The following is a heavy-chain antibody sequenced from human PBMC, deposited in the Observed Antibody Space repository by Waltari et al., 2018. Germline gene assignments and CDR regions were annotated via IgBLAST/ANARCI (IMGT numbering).Heavy chain of an antibody. D-gene: IGHD3-16*01. V-gene: IGHV1-3*01. CDR3: ARGPLGGLYAGDYFDY. CDR2: INADNGRT. J-gene: IGHJ4*02. Sequence: QVQLVQSGAEVKKPGASVKISCKASGFTFMSYAFHWVRQAPGQTLEWTGWINADNGRTKYSEKLQGRVTITRDRYTGTAYMELSSLRSEDTAKYFCARGPLGGLYAGDYFDYWGQGTLVSVSP. CDR1: GFTFMSYA.